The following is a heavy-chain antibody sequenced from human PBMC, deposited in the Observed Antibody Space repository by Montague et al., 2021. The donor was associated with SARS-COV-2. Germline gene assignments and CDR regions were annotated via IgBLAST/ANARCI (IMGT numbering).Heavy chain of an antibody. CDR2: IYDGGST. D-gene: IGHD4-17*01. CDR1: GSSVRSYY. CDR3: ARENTVTTFGGPYYIDS. V-gene: IGHV4-59*02. J-gene: IGHJ4*02. Sequence: SETLSLTYIVSGSSVRSYYWSWIRQPPGKGLEWIGYIYDGGSTNXNPSLKSRVTISVDTSKNQFSLKLSSVTAADTAVYYCARENTVTTFGGPYYIDSWGQGTLVTVSA.